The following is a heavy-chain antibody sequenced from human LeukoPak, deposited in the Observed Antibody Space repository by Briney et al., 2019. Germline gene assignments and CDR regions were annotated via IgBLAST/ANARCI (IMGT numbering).Heavy chain of an antibody. D-gene: IGHD3-3*01. CDR1: GYTFTGYY. Sequence: ASVKVSCKASGYTFTGYYMHWVRQAPGQGLEWMGWINPNSGGTNYAQKFQGRVTMTRDTSISTAYMELSRLRSDDTAVYYCARHDFWSGYWRDYYYYYMDVWGKGTTVTVSS. V-gene: IGHV1-2*02. J-gene: IGHJ6*03. CDR2: INPNSGGT. CDR3: ARHDFWSGYWRDYYYYYMDV.